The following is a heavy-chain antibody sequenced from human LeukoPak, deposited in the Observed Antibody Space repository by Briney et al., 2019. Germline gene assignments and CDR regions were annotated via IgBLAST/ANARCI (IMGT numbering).Heavy chain of an antibody. J-gene: IGHJ4*02. CDR1: GDSISSSIYF. CDR2: IFYSGSA. D-gene: IGHD6-13*01. V-gene: IGHV4-39*01. Sequence: SETLSVTSTVSGDSISSSIYFWGWIRQPPGKGLEWLGSIFYSGSACYNPSLKSRVTQSVDTTNDQFSLKVTSVTAAVTALCCCARRRISYSTRVFHKWGQGILVTVSA. CDR3: ARRRISYSTRVFHK.